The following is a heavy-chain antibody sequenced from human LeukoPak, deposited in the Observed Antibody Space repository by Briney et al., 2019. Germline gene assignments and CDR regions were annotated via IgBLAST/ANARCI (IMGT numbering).Heavy chain of an antibody. CDR2: INTDGNEK. D-gene: IGHD2-15*01. CDR3: ARDIWRSFDF. V-gene: IGHV3-7*01. J-gene: IGHJ5*01. CDR1: GFTFSTYW. Sequence: GGSLRLSCAVSGFTFSTYWMAWVRQAPGKGLECVATINTDGNEKSYVDSVKGRFTISRDNAKNSLYLQMNSLRVEDTAVYYCARDIWRSFDFRGQGSLVTVSS.